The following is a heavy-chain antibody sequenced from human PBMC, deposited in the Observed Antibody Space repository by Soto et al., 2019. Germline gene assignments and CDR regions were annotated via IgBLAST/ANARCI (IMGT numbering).Heavy chain of an antibody. CDR1: GGSISSYY. CDR3: ARARMRVNYGMDV. J-gene: IGHJ6*02. D-gene: IGHD3-3*01. CDR2: IYYSGST. Sequence: PXETLSLTCTVSGGSISSYYWSWIRQPPGKGLEWIGYIYYSGSTNYNPSLKSRVTISVDTSKNQFPLKLSSVTAADTAVYYCARARMRVNYGMDVWGQGTTVTVSS. V-gene: IGHV4-59*01.